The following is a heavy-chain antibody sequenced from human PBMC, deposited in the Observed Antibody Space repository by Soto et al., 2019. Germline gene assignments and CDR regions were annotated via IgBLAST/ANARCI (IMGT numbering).Heavy chain of an antibody. D-gene: IGHD1-26*01. Sequence: GGSLRLSCAASGFTFSSYGMHWVRQAPGKGLEWVAVIWYDGSNKYYADSVKGRFTISRDNSKNTLYLQMNSLRAEDTAVYYCARDIRREFYRWDYGMDVWGQGTTVTVSS. CDR3: ARDIRREFYRWDYGMDV. CDR1: GFTFSSYG. CDR2: IWYDGSNK. V-gene: IGHV3-33*01. J-gene: IGHJ6*02.